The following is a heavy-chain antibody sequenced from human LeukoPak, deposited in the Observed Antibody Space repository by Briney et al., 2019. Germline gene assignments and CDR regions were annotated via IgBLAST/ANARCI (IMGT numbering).Heavy chain of an antibody. D-gene: IGHD2-2*01. Sequence: ASVKVFCKASGYTFTGYYMHWVPQAPEQGLEWMGWINPNSGGTNYAQKFQGWVTMTRDTSIGTAYLELSRLTSDDTAVYYCARWGQVVVIPATANHDAFDIWGQGTMVTVSS. CDR1: GYTFTGYY. CDR2: INPNSGGT. J-gene: IGHJ3*02. CDR3: ARWGQVVVIPATANHDAFDI. V-gene: IGHV1-2*04.